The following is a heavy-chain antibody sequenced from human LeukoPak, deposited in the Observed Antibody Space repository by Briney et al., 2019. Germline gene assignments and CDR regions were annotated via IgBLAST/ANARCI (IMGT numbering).Heavy chain of an antibody. CDR3: ARDQGNYNPSDY. Sequence: ASVKVSCKASGYTFTSYYMHWVRQAPGQGLEWMGWINPNSGGTNYAQKFQGRVTMTRDTSISTAYMELSRLRSDDTAVYYCARDQGNYNPSDYWGQGTLVTVSS. CDR1: GYTFTSYY. CDR2: INPNSGGT. J-gene: IGHJ4*02. V-gene: IGHV1-2*02. D-gene: IGHD4-11*01.